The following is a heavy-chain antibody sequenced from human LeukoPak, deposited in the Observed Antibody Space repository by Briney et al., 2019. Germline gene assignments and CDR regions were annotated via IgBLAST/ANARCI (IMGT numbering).Heavy chain of an antibody. CDR1: GGSISSSSYY. J-gene: IGHJ4*02. D-gene: IGHD3-22*01. CDR2: IYYSGST. Sequence: SETLSLTCTVSGGSISSSSYYWGWIRQPPGKGLEWIGSIYYSGSTYYNPSLKSRVTISVDTSKNQFSLKLSSVTAADTAVYYCARPHYYDSSGYYTVSTLYYFDYWGQGTLVTVSS. CDR3: ARPHYYDSSGYYTVSTLYYFDY. V-gene: IGHV4-39*07.